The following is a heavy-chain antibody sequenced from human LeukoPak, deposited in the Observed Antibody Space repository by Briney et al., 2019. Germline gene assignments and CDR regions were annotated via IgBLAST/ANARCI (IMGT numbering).Heavy chain of an antibody. CDR1: GGSISSSSYY. CDR3: ARNRVGATSAFDI. V-gene: IGHV4-39*07. D-gene: IGHD1-26*01. J-gene: IGHJ3*02. CDR2: IYYSGST. Sequence: PSETLSLTCTVSGGSISSSSYYWGWIRQPPGKGLEWIGSIYYSGSTYYNPSLKSRVTISVDTSKNQFSLKLSSVTAADTAVYYCARNRVGATSAFDIWGQGTMVTVSS.